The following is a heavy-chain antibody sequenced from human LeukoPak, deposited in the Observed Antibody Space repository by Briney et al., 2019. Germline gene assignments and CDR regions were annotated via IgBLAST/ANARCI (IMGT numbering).Heavy chain of an antibody. J-gene: IGHJ4*02. CDR1: GFTFTSSA. CDR2: SVVGSGNT. V-gene: IGHV1-58*02. Sequence: SVKVSCKASGFTFTSSAMQWVRQARGQRLEWIGWSVVGSGNTNYAQKFQERVTITRDMSTSTAYMELSSLRSEDTAVYYCAAARSARYCRSTSCPGPHFDYWGQGTLVTVSS. CDR3: AAARSARYCRSTSCPGPHFDY. D-gene: IGHD2-2*01.